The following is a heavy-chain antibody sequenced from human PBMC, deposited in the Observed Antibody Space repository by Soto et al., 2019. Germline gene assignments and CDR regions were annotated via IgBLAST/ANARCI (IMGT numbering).Heavy chain of an antibody. CDR3: GRVVEGATRHTDFDS. CDR2: MYYSGGA. Sequence: PSETLSLTCTFSGVSIHNSHSFWGWIRQPPGKGLEFIGSMYYSGGANYNPSLKSRVTISLDTSKNQFSLTVNSVTAADTAIYYCGRVVEGATRHTDFDSWGQGTLVTVPS. D-gene: IGHD2-15*01. J-gene: IGHJ5*01. V-gene: IGHV4-39*01. CDR1: GVSIHNSHSF.